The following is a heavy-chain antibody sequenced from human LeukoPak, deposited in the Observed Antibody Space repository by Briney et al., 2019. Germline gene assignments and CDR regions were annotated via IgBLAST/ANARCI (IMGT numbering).Heavy chain of an antibody. V-gene: IGHV3-23*01. CDR1: GFTFKSYA. CDR2: ISASGGTT. J-gene: IGHJ3*01. CDR3: AQRDDTFDF. Sequence: AGGSLRLSCTASGFTFKSYAMSWVRQAPGRGLEWIASISASGGTTHYGDSVRGRFTSSRDNSKNTLYLQMSSLRADDTAVYYCAQRDDTFDFWGQGTMVIVSS.